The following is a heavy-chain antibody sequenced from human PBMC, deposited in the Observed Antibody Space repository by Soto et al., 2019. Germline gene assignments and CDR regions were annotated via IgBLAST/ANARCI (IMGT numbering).Heavy chain of an antibody. Sequence: QVQLVESGGGVVQPGRSLRLSCAASGFTFSSYAMHWVRQAPGKGLEWVAVISYDGSNKYYADSVKGRFTISRDNSKNALYLQMNSLRAEDTAVYYCARDPWGSDGYWGQGTLVTVSS. CDR3: ARDPWGSDGY. D-gene: IGHD7-27*01. V-gene: IGHV3-30-3*01. CDR1: GFTFSSYA. CDR2: ISYDGSNK. J-gene: IGHJ4*02.